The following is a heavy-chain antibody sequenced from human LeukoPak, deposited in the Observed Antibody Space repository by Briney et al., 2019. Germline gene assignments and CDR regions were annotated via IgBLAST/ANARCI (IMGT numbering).Heavy chain of an antibody. CDR3: AYYDSSGYYYGRLRY. CDR1: GLTFRNYA. D-gene: IGHD3-22*01. V-gene: IGHV3-23*01. J-gene: IGHJ4*02. Sequence: GGSLRLSCAASGLTFRNYAMSWVRQAPGKGLEWVSVICANDGNTYYADAVKGRFTISRDNSKNTLYLQMNSLRAEDTAIYFCAYYDSSGYYYGRLRYWGQGTPVTVSS. CDR2: ICANDGNT.